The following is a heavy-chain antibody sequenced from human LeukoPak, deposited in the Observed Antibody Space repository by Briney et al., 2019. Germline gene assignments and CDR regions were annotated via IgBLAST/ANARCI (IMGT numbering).Heavy chain of an antibody. D-gene: IGHD1-26*01. CDR3: TRLSHVAGAPKVSWFDP. CDR2: IYHSGST. J-gene: IGHJ5*02. Sequence: SETLSLTCTVSGYSISSGYYWGWIRQPPGKGLEWIGSIYHSGSTYYNPSLKSRVTISVDTSKNQFSLKLSSVTAADTAVYYCTRLSHVAGAPKVSWFDPWGQGTLVTVSS. CDR1: GYSISSGYY. V-gene: IGHV4-38-2*02.